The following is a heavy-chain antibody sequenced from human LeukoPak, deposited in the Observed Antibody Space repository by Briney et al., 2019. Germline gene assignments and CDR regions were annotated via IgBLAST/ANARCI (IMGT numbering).Heavy chain of an antibody. CDR3: AREAYSSSPPDYYYYYGMDV. CDR1: SGSISSYY. J-gene: IGHJ6*02. V-gene: IGHV4-4*07. D-gene: IGHD6-13*01. CDR2: IYTSGST. Sequence: SETLSLTCTVSSGSISSYYWSWIRQPAGKGLEWIGRIYTSGSTNYNPSLKSRVTMSVDTSKNQFSLKLSSVTAADTAVYYCAREAYSSSPPDYYYYYGMDVWGQGTTVTVSS.